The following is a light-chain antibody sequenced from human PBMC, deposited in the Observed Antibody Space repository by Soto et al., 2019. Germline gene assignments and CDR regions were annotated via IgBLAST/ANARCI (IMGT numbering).Light chain of an antibody. CDR1: QGINSD. J-gene: IGKJ2*01. V-gene: IGKV1-6*01. CDR3: LQDYHFPYT. Sequence: AIQMTQSPSSLSASVGDRVTITCRASQGINSDVAWYQQKPGKAPKLLIYAASSLESGVPSRFSGSGSGTDFTLTISSLQPEDFTTYYCLQDYHFPYTFGQGTKLESK. CDR2: AAS.